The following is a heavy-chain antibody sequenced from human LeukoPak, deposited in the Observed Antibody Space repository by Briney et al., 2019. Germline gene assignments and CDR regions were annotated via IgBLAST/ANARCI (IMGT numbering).Heavy chain of an antibody. J-gene: IGHJ3*02. D-gene: IGHD1-14*01. CDR1: GFSFSGNA. CDR3: SRDLGSYNPEGHLDAFDI. CDR2: IYSGGST. V-gene: IGHV3-53*01. Sequence: GGSLRLSCEASGFSFSGNAMSWVRQAPGKGLEWVSVIYSGGSTYYADSVKGRFTISRDNSKNTLYLQMNSLRAEDTAVYYCSRDLGSYNPEGHLDAFDIWGQGTMVTVSS.